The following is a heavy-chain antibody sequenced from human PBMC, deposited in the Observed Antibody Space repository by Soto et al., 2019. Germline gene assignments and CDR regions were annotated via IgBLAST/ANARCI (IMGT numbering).Heavy chain of an antibody. CDR2: ISGSGGST. J-gene: IGHJ6*02. CDR1: GFTFSSYA. V-gene: IGHV3-23*01. D-gene: IGHD1-26*01. Sequence: PGGSLRLSCAASGFTFSSYAMSWVRQAPGKGLEWVSAISGSGGSTYYADSVKGRFTISRDNSKSTLYLQMNSLRAEDTAVYYCAKWQEEVGATTYYGMDVWGQGTTVTVSS. CDR3: AKWQEEVGATTYYGMDV.